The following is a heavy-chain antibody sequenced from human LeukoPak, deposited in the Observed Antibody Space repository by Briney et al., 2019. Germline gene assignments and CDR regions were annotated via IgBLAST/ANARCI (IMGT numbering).Heavy chain of an antibody. CDR2: IYNSGST. V-gene: IGHV4-59*08. CDR3: ARSAIDAFDI. D-gene: IGHD6-25*01. Sequence: SETLSLTCTVSGGSISSYYWSWIRQPPGKGLECIGYIYNSGSTNYNPSLKSRVSISVDTSENQFSLKLSSVTAADTAVYYCARSAIDAFDIWGQGTMVTVSS. J-gene: IGHJ3*02. CDR1: GGSISSYY.